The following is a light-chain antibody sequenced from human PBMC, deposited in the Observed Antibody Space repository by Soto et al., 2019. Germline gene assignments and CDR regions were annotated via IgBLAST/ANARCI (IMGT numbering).Light chain of an antibody. CDR2: DAS. Sequence: EIVLTQFPATLSLSPGDGATLSCRASQSVSSYLAWYQQKPGQAPRLLIYDASNRATGIPARFSGGGSGTDFTLTIDNLEPEDFAIYYCQQRSNWPPITFGQGTRLEIK. V-gene: IGKV3-11*01. CDR1: QSVSSY. CDR3: QQRSNWPPIT. J-gene: IGKJ5*01.